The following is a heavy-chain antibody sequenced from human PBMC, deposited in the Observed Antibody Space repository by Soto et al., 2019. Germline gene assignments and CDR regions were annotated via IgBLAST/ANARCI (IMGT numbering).Heavy chain of an antibody. CDR2: INPIFGTS. J-gene: IGHJ6*02. CDR1: GFTFSNSI. CDR3: ARDSSNGHIGDYDDLGMDV. Sequence: QVQLVQSGAEVRKPGSSVKVSCKASGFTFSNSIIAWVRQAPGQGLEWMGGINPIFGTSNYAQKFQGRVTNTADKSTNTASMELSRLRSEDTAVYDCARDSSNGHIGDYDDLGMDVWGQGTTVTVSS. D-gene: IGHD4-17*01. V-gene: IGHV1-69*06.